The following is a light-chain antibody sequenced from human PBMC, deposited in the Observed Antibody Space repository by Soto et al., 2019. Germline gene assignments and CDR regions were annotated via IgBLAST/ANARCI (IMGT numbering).Light chain of an antibody. CDR3: QHYNNWPPWT. CDR1: QSVSSN. CDR2: GAS. V-gene: IGKV3-15*01. J-gene: IGKJ1*01. Sequence: EIVMTQSPVTLSVSPGERATLSCRASQSVSSNLAWYQQKFGQAPRLLIYGASTRATGIPARFSGSGSGTEFTLTISSLQSEHFAVYYCQHYNNWPPWTFGQATKVEIK.